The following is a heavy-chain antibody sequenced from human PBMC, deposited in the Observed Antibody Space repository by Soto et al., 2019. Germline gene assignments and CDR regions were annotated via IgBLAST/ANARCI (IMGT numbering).Heavy chain of an antibody. CDR3: ARYGSGSAYDH. D-gene: IGHD3-10*01. CDR2: ISTDGGGT. Sequence: EVQLVQSGGGLVQPGGSLRLSCEASGFTFTTYAMHWVRQAPGKGLQYVAAISTDGGGTYYTDSVRGRFIISRDNSKSTLYLQMGSLRGEDMAVYYFARYGSGSAYDHWGQGTLVTVSS. CDR1: GFTFTTYA. J-gene: IGHJ4*02. V-gene: IGHV3-64*07.